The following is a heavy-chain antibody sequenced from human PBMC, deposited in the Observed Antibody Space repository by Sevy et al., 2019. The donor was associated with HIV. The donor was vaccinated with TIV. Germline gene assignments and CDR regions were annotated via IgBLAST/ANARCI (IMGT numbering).Heavy chain of an antibody. CDR2: IGSSGSPI. D-gene: IGHD5-18*01. CDR3: ARVSVDTNFYGMDV. Sequence: GGSLRLSCAASRFIFSSNEMNWVRQAPGKGLEWVSYIGSSGSPIYYSDSVKGRFTISRGNAKNSLYLQMNSLRAEDTAVYYCARVSVDTNFYGMDVWGQGTTVTVSS. V-gene: IGHV3-48*03. CDR1: RFIFSSNE. J-gene: IGHJ6*02.